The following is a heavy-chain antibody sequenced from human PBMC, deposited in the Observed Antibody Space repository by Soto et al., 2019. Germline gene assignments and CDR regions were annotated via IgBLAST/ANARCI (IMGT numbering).Heavy chain of an antibody. D-gene: IGHD1-20*01. V-gene: IGHV1-18*04. J-gene: IGHJ4*02. CDR2: ISAYNGNT. Sequence: QVQLVQSGAEVKKPGASVKVSCKASGYTFTSYGISWVRQAPGQGLEWMGWISAYNGNTNSAQKHQGRVTMTTDTSTRTAYMELRSLSSDNTVVYYCARDWTDNWNPLYYFGYWGQGNLVTLSS. CDR1: GYTFTSYG. CDR3: ARDWTDNWNPLYYFGY.